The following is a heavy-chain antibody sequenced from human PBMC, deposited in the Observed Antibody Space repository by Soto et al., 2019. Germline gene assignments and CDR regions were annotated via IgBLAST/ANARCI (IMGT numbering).Heavy chain of an antibody. V-gene: IGHV4-59*02. CDR1: DGSVTGYC. CDR3: ARGPDHSKVGY. J-gene: IGHJ4*02. CDR2: IDYNGRA. Sequence: QVQLQESGPGLVKPSETLPLTCSVSDGSVTGYCWSWIRQPPGKGLEWIGCIDYNGRAHYNPSLTSXVAXSXATSNNHFSLKLSSVTTTDTAVYYCARGPDHSKVGYWGQGTLVTVSS. D-gene: IGHD4-4*01.